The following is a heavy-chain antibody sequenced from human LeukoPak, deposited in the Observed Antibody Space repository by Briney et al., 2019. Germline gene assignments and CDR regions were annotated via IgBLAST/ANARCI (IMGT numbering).Heavy chain of an antibody. CDR3: ARRNIVATIDY. J-gene: IGHJ4*02. CDR2: VYYGGST. V-gene: IGHV4-39*01. CDR1: GGSIGSSSHY. D-gene: IGHD5-12*01. Sequence: SETLSLPCTVPGGSIGSSSHYWDWIRPPPGKGLEWIGRVYYGGSTVYNPSLKSRVTISVDTSKNLFSLKLSSLTAAATAVYYCARRNIVATIDYWGQGTLVTVSS.